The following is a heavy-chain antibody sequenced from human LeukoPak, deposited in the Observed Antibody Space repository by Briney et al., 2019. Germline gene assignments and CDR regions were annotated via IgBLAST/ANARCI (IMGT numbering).Heavy chain of an antibody. CDR2: IYYSGST. D-gene: IGHD3-9*01. CDR3: ARDSLTGYYPFDY. V-gene: IGHV4-61*05. Sequence: SETLSLTCTVSGGSISSSSYYWGWIRQPPGKGLEWIGYIYYSGSTNYNPSLKSRVTMSVDTSKNQFSLKLSSVTAADTAVYYCARDSLTGYYPFDYWGQGTLVTVSS. CDR1: GGSISSSSYY. J-gene: IGHJ4*02.